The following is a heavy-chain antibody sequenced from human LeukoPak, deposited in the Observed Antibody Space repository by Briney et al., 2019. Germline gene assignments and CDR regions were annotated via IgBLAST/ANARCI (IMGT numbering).Heavy chain of an antibody. CDR2: INHSGST. CDR3: ARDQVVMITFGGVIEQRYYGMDV. Sequence: SETLSLTCAVYGGSFSDYYWSWIRQPPGKGLEWIGEINHSGSTNYNPSLKSRDTISVDTSKNQFSLKLSSVTAADTAVYYCARDQVVMITFGGVIEQRYYGMDVWGQGTTVTVSS. J-gene: IGHJ6*02. D-gene: IGHD3-16*02. CDR1: GGSFSDYY. V-gene: IGHV4-34*01.